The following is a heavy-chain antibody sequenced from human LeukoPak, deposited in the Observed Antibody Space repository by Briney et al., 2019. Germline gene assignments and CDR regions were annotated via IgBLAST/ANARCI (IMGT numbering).Heavy chain of an antibody. CDR1: GYTFTGYY. Sequence: RASVKVSCKASGYTFTGYYMFWVRQAPGQGLEWLGWINPNSGGTKYAQKFQGRVTMTRDTSINTAYVELSRLRSDGTAMFYCASGAYSSSWSVDYWGQGTLVTVSS. V-gene: IGHV1-2*02. CDR2: INPNSGGT. D-gene: IGHD6-13*01. CDR3: ASGAYSSSWSVDY. J-gene: IGHJ4*02.